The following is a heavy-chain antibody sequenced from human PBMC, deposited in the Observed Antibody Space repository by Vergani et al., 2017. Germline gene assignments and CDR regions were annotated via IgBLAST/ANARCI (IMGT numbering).Heavy chain of an antibody. CDR1: GGSFTSYH. J-gene: IGHJ6*03. V-gene: IGHV4-34*01. Sequence: QVQLQQWGGGLLKPSETLSLTCVVNGGSFTSYHWTWIRQSPGEGLEWVGDIDHTGRPDDNPSLKSQLTMSVDKSRNQFSLTLNSVTATDTAIYFCASVSTRTNGHLYYYYYMDVWGQGTAVTV. CDR3: ASVSTRTNGHLYYYYYMDV. D-gene: IGHD2-8*01. CDR2: IDHTGRP.